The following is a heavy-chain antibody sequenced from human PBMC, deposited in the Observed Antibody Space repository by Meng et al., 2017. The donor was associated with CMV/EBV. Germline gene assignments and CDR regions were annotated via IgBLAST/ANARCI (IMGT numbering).Heavy chain of an antibody. CDR3: ARDLSNYDILTGYQYYYYGMDV. D-gene: IGHD3-9*01. J-gene: IGHJ6*02. V-gene: IGHV3-21*01. CDR2: ISSSSSYI. CDR1: GFTFSSYS. Sequence: GGSLRLSCAASGFTFSSYSMNWVRQAPGKGLEWVSSISSSSSYIYYADSVKGRFTIPRDNAKNSLYLQMNSLRAKDTAVYYCARDLSNYDILTGYQYYYYGMDVWGQGTTVTVSS.